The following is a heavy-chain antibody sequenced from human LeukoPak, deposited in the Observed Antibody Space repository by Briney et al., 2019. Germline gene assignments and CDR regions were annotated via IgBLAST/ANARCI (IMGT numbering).Heavy chain of an antibody. V-gene: IGHV1-18*01. Sequence: ASVKVSCKASGYTFTSYGISWVRQAPGQGLEWMGWISAYNGNTNYAQKLQGRVTMTTDTSTSTAYMELRSLRSDDTAVYYCARLPVGYCSGGSCYSNGYFDYWGQGTLVTVSS. J-gene: IGHJ4*02. CDR3: ARLPVGYCSGGSCYSNGYFDY. CDR2: ISAYNGNT. D-gene: IGHD2-15*01. CDR1: GYTFTSYG.